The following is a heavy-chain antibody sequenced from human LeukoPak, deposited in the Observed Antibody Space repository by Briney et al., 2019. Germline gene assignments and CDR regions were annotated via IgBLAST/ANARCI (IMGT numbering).Heavy chain of an antibody. J-gene: IGHJ4*02. CDR2: IYNSGST. Sequence: GGSLRLSCAASGFTFSSYAMSWVRQAPGKGLAWVSVIYNSGSTHYADSVKGRFTISRDNSKNTLYLQMNSLRAEDTAVYYCARDRTEYSGYDSVSGFFDYWGQGTLVTVSS. D-gene: IGHD5-12*01. CDR1: GFTFSSYA. CDR3: ARDRTEYSGYDSVSGFFDY. V-gene: IGHV3-23*03.